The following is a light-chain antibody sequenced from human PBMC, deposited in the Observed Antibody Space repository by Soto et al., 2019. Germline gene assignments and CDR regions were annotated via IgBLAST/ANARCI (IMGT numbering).Light chain of an antibody. CDR3: QQYDALPFT. CDR2: STS. J-gene: IGKJ3*01. CDR1: QSLSVSY. V-gene: IGKV3-20*01. Sequence: EIVLTQSPGTLSLSPGDRATLSCRASQSLSVSYIAWYQQKPGQAPRLLIYSTSTRAAGIPDRFTGRGSGTHFTLAISRLEPEDFAVYYCQQYDALPFTFGPGTKVNIK.